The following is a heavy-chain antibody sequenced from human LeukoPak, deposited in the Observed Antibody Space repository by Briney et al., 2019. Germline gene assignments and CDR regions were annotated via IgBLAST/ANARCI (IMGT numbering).Heavy chain of an antibody. V-gene: IGHV2-5*01. D-gene: IGHD5-12*01. CDR2: IYWNDDK. J-gene: IGHJ5*02. CDR3: ARSYIDYDYFNNWFDP. Sequence: SGPTLVKSTQTLTLTCTFSGFSVSTSGVGVGWIRQPPGKALEWLALIYWNDDKRYSPSLKSRLTISKDTSKNQVVLTMTNSDPVDTTSYYCARSYIDYDYFNNWFDPWGQGTLVTVSS. CDR1: GFSVSTSGVG.